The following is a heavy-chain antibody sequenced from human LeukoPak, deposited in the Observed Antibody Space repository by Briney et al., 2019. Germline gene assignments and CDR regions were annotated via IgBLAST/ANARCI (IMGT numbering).Heavy chain of an antibody. J-gene: IGHJ4*02. D-gene: IGHD6-19*01. CDR2: IIPIFGIA. V-gene: IGHV1-69*04. CDR3: ARVEDSSGWYYFDY. Sequence: SVGVSCKASGGTFSSYAISWVRQAPGQGLEWMGRIIPIFGIANYAQKFQGRVTITADKSTSTAYMELSSLRSEDTAVYYCARVEDSSGWYYFDYWGQGTLVTVSS. CDR1: GGTFSSYA.